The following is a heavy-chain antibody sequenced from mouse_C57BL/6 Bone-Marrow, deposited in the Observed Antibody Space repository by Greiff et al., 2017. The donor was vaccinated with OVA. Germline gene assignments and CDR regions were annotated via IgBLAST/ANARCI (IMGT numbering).Heavy chain of an antibody. Sequence: QVQLQQSGAELVKPGASVKMSCKASGYTFTSYWITWVKQRPGQGLEWIGDIYPGSGSTNYNEKFKSKATLTVDTSSSTAYMQLSSLTSEDSAVYYCARGEFITTVVAAMDYWGQGTSVTVSS. D-gene: IGHD1-1*01. CDR1: GYTFTSYW. CDR3: ARGEFITTVVAAMDY. V-gene: IGHV1-55*01. J-gene: IGHJ4*01. CDR2: IYPGSGST.